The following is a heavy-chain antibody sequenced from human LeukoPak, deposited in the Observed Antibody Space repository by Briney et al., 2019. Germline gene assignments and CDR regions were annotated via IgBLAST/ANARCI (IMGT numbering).Heavy chain of an antibody. CDR1: GFNFSSYW. J-gene: IGHJ4*02. CDR3: ARYSSSSFDY. D-gene: IGHD6-6*01. CDR2: IRYDGSNK. Sequence: PGGSLRPSCAASGFNFSSYWMHWVRQAPGKGLEWVAFIRYDGSNKYYADSVKGRFTISRDNSKNTLYLQMNSLRAEDTAVYYCARYSSSSFDYWGQGTLVTVSS. V-gene: IGHV3-30*02.